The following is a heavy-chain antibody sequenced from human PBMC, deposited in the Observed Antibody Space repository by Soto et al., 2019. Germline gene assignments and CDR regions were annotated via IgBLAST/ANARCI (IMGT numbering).Heavy chain of an antibody. V-gene: IGHV1-18*01. CDR1: GYTFTSYG. CDR3: ARPDYDILTGSRQDYGMDV. Sequence: QVQLVQSGAEVKKPGASVKVSCKASGYTFTSYGISWVRQAPGQGLEWMGWISAYNGNTNYAQKLQGQVTMTTDTSTSTAYMEMRSLRSDDTAVYYCARPDYDILTGSRQDYGMDVWGQGTTVTVSS. D-gene: IGHD3-9*01. J-gene: IGHJ6*02. CDR2: ISAYNGNT.